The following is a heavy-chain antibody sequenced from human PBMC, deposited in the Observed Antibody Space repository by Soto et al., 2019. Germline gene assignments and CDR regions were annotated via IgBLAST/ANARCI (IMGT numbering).Heavy chain of an antibody. CDR2: ISYDGSNK. D-gene: IGHD3-22*01. V-gene: IGHV3-30-3*01. CDR1: VFTFSSYA. J-gene: IGHJ4*02. CDR3: ARDVDSSGYYSY. Sequence: AWWSLRLSCSASVFTFSSYAMHWFRQAPGKGLEWVAVISYDGSNKYYADSVKGRFTISRDNSKNTLYLQMNSLRAEDTAVYYCARDVDSSGYYSYWGQGTLVTVSS.